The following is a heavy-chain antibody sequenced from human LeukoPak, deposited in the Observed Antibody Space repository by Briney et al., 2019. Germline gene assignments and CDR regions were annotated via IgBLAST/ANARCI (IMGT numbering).Heavy chain of an antibody. CDR2: IRGKAYGGTS. CDR3: TRGVLKPGGVGGGDYYGMDV. J-gene: IGHJ6*02. CDR1: GFIFGDYV. D-gene: IGHD2-8*01. Sequence: GGSLRLSCTASGFIFGDYVMIWFRQAPGKGLEWVGFIRGKAYGGTSEHAASVRGRFSISRDDSKNIAYLHMNSLKTEDKGIYYCTRGVLKPGGVGGGDYYGMDVWGQGTTVTVSS. V-gene: IGHV3-49*03.